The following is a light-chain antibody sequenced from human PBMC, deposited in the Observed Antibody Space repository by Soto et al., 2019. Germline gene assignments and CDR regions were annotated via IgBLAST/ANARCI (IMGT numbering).Light chain of an antibody. J-gene: IGKJ2*01. V-gene: IGKV3-15*01. CDR2: GAS. Sequence: EIVMTQSPATLSVSPGERATLSCRASQSISSNLAWYQQKPGQAPRLLIYGASSRATGLPARFSGSGSGTEFTLTISSLQSEDFAVYYCQQYNNWPSTFGEGTKLEI. CDR1: QSISSN. CDR3: QQYNNWPST.